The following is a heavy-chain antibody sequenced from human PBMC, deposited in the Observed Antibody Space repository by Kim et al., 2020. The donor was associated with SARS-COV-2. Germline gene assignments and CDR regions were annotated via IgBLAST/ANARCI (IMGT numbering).Heavy chain of an antibody. Sequence: TTYAPQLQGRVTMTTDTSTSTAYMELRSLRSDDTAVYYCARRGKGSAFDYWGQGTLVTVSS. CDR2: T. CDR3: ARRGKGSAFDY. J-gene: IGHJ4*02. V-gene: IGHV1-18*01. D-gene: IGHD3-16*01.